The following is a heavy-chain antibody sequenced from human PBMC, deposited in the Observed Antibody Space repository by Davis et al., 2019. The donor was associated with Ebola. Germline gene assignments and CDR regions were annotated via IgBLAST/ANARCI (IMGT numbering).Heavy chain of an antibody. J-gene: IGHJ4*02. D-gene: IGHD2-15*01. Sequence: SGPTLVKPTETLTLTCTVSGFSLRNSGMRVNWIRQPPGKALEWLAHIDWDDDKFYSTSLKSRLTISKDTSKNQVVLTMTDMDPVDTGTYFCARLTCSGGPCYLDSWGQGTLVTVSS. V-gene: IGHV2-70*04. CDR2: IDWDDDK. CDR3: ARLTCSGGPCYLDS. CDR1: GFSLRNSGMR.